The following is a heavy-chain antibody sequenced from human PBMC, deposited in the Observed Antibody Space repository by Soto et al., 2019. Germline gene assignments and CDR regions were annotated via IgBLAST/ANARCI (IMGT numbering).Heavy chain of an antibody. CDR2: IRYSGST. CDR1: GGSVSSYY. J-gene: IGHJ4*02. D-gene: IGHD3-10*01. CDR3: ARGDYHFASGTYYGFEL. V-gene: IGHV4-59*02. Sequence: QVQLQESGPGLVKPSETLSLTCTVSGGSVSSYYWTWIRKPPGKGLEWIGYIRYSGSTNYNPSLKSRVSISVDTSKNQFSLDLSSVTAADTAVYYCARGDYHFASGTYYGFELWGQGTLVTVSS.